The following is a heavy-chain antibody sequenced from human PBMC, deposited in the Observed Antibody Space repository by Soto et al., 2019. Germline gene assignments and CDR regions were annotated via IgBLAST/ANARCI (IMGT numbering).Heavy chain of an antibody. CDR2: IRTKTDGGTA. J-gene: IGHJ4*01. CDR3: NTGRCTNGVCDDY. V-gene: IGHV3-15*01. CDR1: VFPFSDAY. Sequence: RLSCAVSVFPFSDAYMTWVRQAPGKGLEWLGRIRTKTDGGTADYAAHVKDRFIVSRDDSKETLYLQMNSLRTEDTAVYFCNTGRCTNGVCDDYWGHGTLVTVS. D-gene: IGHD2-8*01.